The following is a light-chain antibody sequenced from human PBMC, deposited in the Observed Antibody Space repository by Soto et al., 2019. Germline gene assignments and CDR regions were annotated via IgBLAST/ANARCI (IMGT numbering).Light chain of an antibody. Sequence: DTQITQSPSSLSASVGDRVAITCQASRDITDYLNWYRQKPGKAPKLLIYDASKLETGVPSRFSGSGAGTDCTRTITSLQPEDIATDYCPQFDNATLTFGGGTKVDIK. CDR2: DAS. CDR1: RDITDY. J-gene: IGKJ4*01. V-gene: IGKV1-33*01. CDR3: PQFDNATLT.